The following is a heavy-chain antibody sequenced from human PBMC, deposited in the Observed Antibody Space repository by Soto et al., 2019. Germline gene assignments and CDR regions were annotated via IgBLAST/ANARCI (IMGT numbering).Heavy chain of an antibody. V-gene: IGHV4-30-2*01. J-gene: IGHJ6*02. CDR2: IYHSGST. Sequence: PSETLSLTCAVSGGSISSGGYSWSWIRQPPGKGLEWIGYIYHSGSTYYNPSLKSRVSISVDKSKNQFSLKLTSVTAADTADYYCARTSDYDSSGYYNIDVWGHGTTVTVYS. CDR1: GGSISSGGYS. D-gene: IGHD3-22*01. CDR3: ARTSDYDSSGYYNIDV.